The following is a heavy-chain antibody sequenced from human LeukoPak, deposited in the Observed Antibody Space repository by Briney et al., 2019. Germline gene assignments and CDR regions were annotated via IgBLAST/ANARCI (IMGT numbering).Heavy chain of an antibody. V-gene: IGHV3-66*01. CDR3: ARDIDSGSSGDY. D-gene: IGHD1-26*01. Sequence: EWVSVIYSGGSTYYADSVKGRFTISRDNSKYTLYLQMSSLRAEDSAAYYCARDIDSGSSGDYWGQGTLVTVSS. CDR2: IYSGGST. J-gene: IGHJ4*02.